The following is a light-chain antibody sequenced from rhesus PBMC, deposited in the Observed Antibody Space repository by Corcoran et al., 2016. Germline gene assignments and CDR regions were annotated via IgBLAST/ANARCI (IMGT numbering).Light chain of an antibody. CDR1: QSLLDSEDGNTY. CDR3: MQALEFPYS. CDR2: EVS. J-gene: IGKJ2*01. V-gene: IGKV2-104*02. Sequence: DIVMTQTPLSLPVTPGEPASISCRSSQSLLDSEDGNTYLDWYLQKPGHSPQLLIYEVSNRASGVPDRFSGSGSETEFTLKISRVEAEDVGVYYCMQALEFPYSFGQGTKVEIK.